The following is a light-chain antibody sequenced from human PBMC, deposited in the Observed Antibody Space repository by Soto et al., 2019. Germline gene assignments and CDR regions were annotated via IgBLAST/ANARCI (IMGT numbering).Light chain of an antibody. J-gene: IGKJ3*01. CDR3: MQALQTPLT. CDR1: QSLLHSNGYNS. Sequence: DIVMPQSPLSLPVTPGEPASISCRSSQSLLHSNGYNSLDWYLQKPGQSPQLLIYLGSNRASGVPDRFSGSASGTAFTLKISRVEAEDVGVYYCMQALQTPLTYGPGTKVDIK. CDR2: LGS. V-gene: IGKV2-28*01.